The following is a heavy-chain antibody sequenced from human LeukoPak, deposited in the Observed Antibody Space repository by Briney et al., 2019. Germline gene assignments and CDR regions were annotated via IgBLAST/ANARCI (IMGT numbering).Heavy chain of an antibody. V-gene: IGHV3-23*01. CDR2: IIGSSGST. D-gene: IGHD5-12*01. Sequence: GGSLRLSCAASGFRFSNYAMNWVRPAPGKGLEWVSLIIGSSGSTFYADSVKGRYTISRDISKNTLYLQMNSLRDEDTAVYYCAKGGYDYVEIGYFDYWGQGSLVTVSS. J-gene: IGHJ4*02. CDR1: GFRFSNYA. CDR3: AKGGYDYVEIGYFDY.